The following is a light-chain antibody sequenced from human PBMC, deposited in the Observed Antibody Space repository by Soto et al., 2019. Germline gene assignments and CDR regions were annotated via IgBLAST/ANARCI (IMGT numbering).Light chain of an antibody. CDR1: SSDVGGYNY. Sequence: QSVLTQPASVSGSPGQSITISCTGTSSDVGGYNYVSWYQQHPGKAPKLMIYDVTKRPSGVPDRFSGSKSGNTASLIISGLQAADEAEYYCCCCSYAGSSSFRVLFGGGTQLTVL. J-gene: IGLJ2*01. CDR3: CSYAGSSSFRVL. CDR2: DVT. V-gene: IGLV2-11*01.